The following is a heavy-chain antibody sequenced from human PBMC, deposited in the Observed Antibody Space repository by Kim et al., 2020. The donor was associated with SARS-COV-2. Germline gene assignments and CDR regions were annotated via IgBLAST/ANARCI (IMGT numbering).Heavy chain of an antibody. CDR1: GLSLNNSW. V-gene: IGHV3-15*01. CDR3: TALPH. CDR2: IKSKTDGGTT. Sequence: GGSLRLSCAASGLSLNNSWMSWVRQAPGKGLEWVGRIKSKTDGGTTDYAAPVKGRFTISRDDSKNTRYLQMNSLKTEDTALYFCTALPHLGQGTVVTVSS. J-gene: IGHJ4*02.